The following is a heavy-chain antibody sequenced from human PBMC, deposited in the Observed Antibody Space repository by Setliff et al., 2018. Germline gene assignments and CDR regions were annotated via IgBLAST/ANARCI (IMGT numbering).Heavy chain of an antibody. V-gene: IGHV3-21*01. Sequence: KPGGSLRLSCVASGFSLRDYTINWVRQAPGKGLDWVSSIRSSGTSFYADSVKGRFTVSRDNAKNSVYLQMNSLRVEDTAIYYCASPFNIYTAYYWGQGQWSPSPQ. D-gene: IGHD2-2*02. J-gene: IGHJ4*02. CDR1: GFSLRDYT. CDR3: ASPFNIYTAYY. CDR2: IRSSGTS.